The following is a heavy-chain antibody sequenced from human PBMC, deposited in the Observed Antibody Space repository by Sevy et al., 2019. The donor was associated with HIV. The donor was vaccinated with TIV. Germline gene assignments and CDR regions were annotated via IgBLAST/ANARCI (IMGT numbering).Heavy chain of an antibody. CDR3: ARRFGVQGVIGYYYGMDV. CDR2: INPNSGGT. J-gene: IGHJ6*02. D-gene: IGHD3-10*01. CDR1: GYTFTGYY. V-gene: IGHV1-2*06. Sequence: GASVKVSCKASGYTFTGYYMHWVRQAPGQGLEWMGRINPNSGGTNYAQKFQGRVTMARDTSISTAYMELSRLRSDDTAVYYCARRFGVQGVIGYYYGMDVWGQGTTVTVSS.